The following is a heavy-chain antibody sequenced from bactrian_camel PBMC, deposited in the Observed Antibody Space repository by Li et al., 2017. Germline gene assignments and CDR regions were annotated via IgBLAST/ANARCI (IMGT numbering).Heavy chain of an antibody. D-gene: IGHD2*01. V-gene: IGHV3-2*01. CDR1: GDTSSTYC. J-gene: IGHJ4*01. CDR3: AAQYTGISGCYSTDLAPASFDY. Sequence: HVQLVESGGGSVQAGGSQRLGCAASGDTSSTYCMGWFRQAPGKQREWVATIYSGSGNPYYADSVKGRFTISKVNAERRLYLQMNNLAAEDSALYYCAAQYTGISGCYSTDLAPASFDYWAQGTQVTVS. CDR2: IYSGSGNP.